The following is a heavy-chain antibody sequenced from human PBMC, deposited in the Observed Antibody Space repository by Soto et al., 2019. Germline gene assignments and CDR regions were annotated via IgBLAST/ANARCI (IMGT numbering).Heavy chain of an antibody. V-gene: IGHV3-21*01. CDR2: ISSSSSYI. CDR3: ARDVTIFGVVPGYYGMDV. D-gene: IGHD3-3*01. CDR1: GFTFSSYS. J-gene: IGHJ6*02. Sequence: EVQLVESGGGLVKPGGSLRLSCAASGFTFSSYSMNWVRQAPGKGLEWVSSISSSSSYIYYADSVKGRFTISRDNAKNSLYLQMNSLSAEDTAVYYCARDVTIFGVVPGYYGMDVWGQGTTVTVSS.